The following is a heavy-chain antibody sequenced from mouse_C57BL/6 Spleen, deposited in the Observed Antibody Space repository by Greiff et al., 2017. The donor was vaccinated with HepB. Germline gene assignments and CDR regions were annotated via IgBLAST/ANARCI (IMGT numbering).Heavy chain of an antibody. V-gene: IGHV1-52*01. CDR1: GYTFTSYW. CDR2: IDPSDSET. Sequence: QVHVKQPGAELVRPGSSVKLSCKASGYTFTSYWMHWVKQRPIQGLEWIGNIDPSDSETHYNQKFKDKATLTVDKSSSTAYMQLSSLTSEDSAVYYCARGRLRRFDYWGQGPTLTVSS. D-gene: IGHD2-4*01. CDR3: ARGRLRRFDY. J-gene: IGHJ2*01.